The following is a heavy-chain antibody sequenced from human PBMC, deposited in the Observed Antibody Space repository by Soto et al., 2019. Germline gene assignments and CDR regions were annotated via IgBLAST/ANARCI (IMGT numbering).Heavy chain of an antibody. Sequence: QVHLVQSGAEVKKPGASVKVSCKGSGYAFTIYGITWVRQAPGQGLEWMGWISAHNGNTNYAQKLQGRVTVTRDTSTSTAYMELRSLRSDDTAVYYCARGRYGDYWGQGALVTVSS. CDR1: GYAFTIYG. V-gene: IGHV1-18*01. D-gene: IGHD1-1*01. CDR2: ISAHNGNT. CDR3: ARGRYGDY. J-gene: IGHJ4*02.